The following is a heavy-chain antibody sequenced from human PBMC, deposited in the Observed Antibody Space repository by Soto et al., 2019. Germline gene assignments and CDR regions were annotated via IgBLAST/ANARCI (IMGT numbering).Heavy chain of an antibody. CDR3: AKGRYSSGWYGLGT. J-gene: IGHJ5*02. D-gene: IGHD6-19*01. Sequence: EVQLLESGGGLVQPGGSLTLSCAACGFAFSSYAMSWVRQAPGKGLEWVSAISGSGGSTYYADSVKGRFTISRDNSKNTLYLQMNSLRAEDTAVYYCAKGRYSSGWYGLGTWGQGTLVTVSS. CDR1: GFAFSSYA. CDR2: ISGSGGST. V-gene: IGHV3-23*01.